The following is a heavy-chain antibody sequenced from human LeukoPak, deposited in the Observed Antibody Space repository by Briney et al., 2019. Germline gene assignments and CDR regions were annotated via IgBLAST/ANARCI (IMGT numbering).Heavy chain of an antibody. CDR2: ISYDGSNK. D-gene: IGHD3-10*01. J-gene: IGHJ4*02. Sequence: PGRSLRLSCAASGFTFSSYGMHWVRQAPGKGLEWVAVISYDGSNKYYADSVKGRFTISRDNSKNTLYLQMNSLRAEDTAVYYCAKDDLVRGVKVYFDYWGQGTLVTVSS. V-gene: IGHV3-30*18. CDR3: AKDDLVRGVKVYFDY. CDR1: GFTFSSYG.